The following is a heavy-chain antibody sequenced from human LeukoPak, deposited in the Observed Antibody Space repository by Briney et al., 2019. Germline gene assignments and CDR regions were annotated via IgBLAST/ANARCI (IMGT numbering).Heavy chain of an antibody. CDR1: GGSISSGGYY. CDR2: IYYSGST. D-gene: IGHD6-13*01. CDR3: ARGSSWRVFDY. J-gene: IGHJ4*02. V-gene: IGHV4-31*03. Sequence: SETLSLTCTVSGGSISSGGYYWSWIRQHPGKGLEWIGYIYYSGSTYYNPSLKSRVTISVDTSKNQFSLKLSSVTAADTAVYYCARGSSWRVFDYWGQGTLVTVSS.